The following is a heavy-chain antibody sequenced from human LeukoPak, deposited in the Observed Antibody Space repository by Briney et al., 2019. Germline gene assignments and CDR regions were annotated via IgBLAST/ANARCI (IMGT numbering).Heavy chain of an antibody. V-gene: IGHV4-59*08. D-gene: IGHD2-2*01. CDR2: IYYTGST. Sequence: KASETLSLICTVSGASISSYYWSWIRQPPGKGLELIGYIYYTGSTTYNPSLKSRATISVDTSKNQFSLKLSSVTAADTVVYYCARYCSTTTCYSPWFDPWGQGTLVTVSS. CDR3: ARYCSTTTCYSPWFDP. J-gene: IGHJ5*02. CDR1: GASISSYY.